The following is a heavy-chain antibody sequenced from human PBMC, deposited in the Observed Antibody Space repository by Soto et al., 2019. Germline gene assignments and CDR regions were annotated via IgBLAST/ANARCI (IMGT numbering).Heavy chain of an antibody. CDR3: ARAIAVAGRHYYGMDV. D-gene: IGHD6-19*01. J-gene: IGHJ6*02. CDR2: IYHSGST. V-gene: IGHV4-30-2*01. CDR1: GGSISSGDYY. Sequence: TSQTLSLTCTVSGGSISSGDYYWSWIRQPPEKGLEWIGYIYHSGSTYYNPSLKSRVTISVDRSKNQFSLKLSSVTAADTAVYYCARAIAVAGRHYYGMDVWGQGTTVTVSS.